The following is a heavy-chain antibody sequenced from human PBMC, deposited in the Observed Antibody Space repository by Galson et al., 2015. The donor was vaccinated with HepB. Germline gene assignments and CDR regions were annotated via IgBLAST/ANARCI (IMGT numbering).Heavy chain of an antibody. CDR3: ARDAEQHWSF. D-gene: IGHD3-3*01. J-gene: IGHJ4*02. V-gene: IGHV3-33*01. Sequence: SLRLSCAASGLTFRRSGMHWVRQAPGKGLEWLAVIQHVGSPIRYADSAKGRFTVSRDNSKNTRYLQMNSLRAEDTAVYYCARDAEQHWSFWGQGTLVTVSS. CDR2: IQHVGSPI. CDR1: GLTFRRSG.